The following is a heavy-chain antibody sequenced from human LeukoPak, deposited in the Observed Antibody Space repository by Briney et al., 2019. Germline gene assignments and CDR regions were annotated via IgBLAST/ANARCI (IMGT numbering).Heavy chain of an antibody. CDR3: AKDSVSIAARYYFDY. V-gene: IGHV3-9*01. CDR1: GFTFDDYA. CDR2: ISWNSGSI. J-gene: IGHJ4*02. D-gene: IGHD6-6*01. Sequence: TGGSLRLSCAASGFTFDDYAMRWVRQAPGKGLEWVSGISWNSGSIGYADSVKGRFTISRDNAKNSLYLQMNSLRAEDTALYYCAKDSVSIAARYYFDYWGQGTLVTVSS.